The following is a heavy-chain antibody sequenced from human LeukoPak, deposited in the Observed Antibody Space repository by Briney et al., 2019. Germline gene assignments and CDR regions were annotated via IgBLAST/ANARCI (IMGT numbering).Heavy chain of an antibody. J-gene: IGHJ3*02. D-gene: IGHD1-1*01. Sequence: SETLSLTCTVSGGSVSSGSYYWSWIRQPPGKGLEWIGYIYYSGSTNYNPSLKSRVTISVDTSKNQFSLKLSSVTAVDTAVYYCARVGTADAFDIWGQGTMVTVSS. V-gene: IGHV4-61*01. CDR2: IYYSGST. CDR1: GGSVSSGSYY. CDR3: ARVGTADAFDI.